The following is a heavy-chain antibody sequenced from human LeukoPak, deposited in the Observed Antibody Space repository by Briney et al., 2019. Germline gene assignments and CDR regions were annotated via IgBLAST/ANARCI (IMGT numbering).Heavy chain of an antibody. CDR3: ARDQGVGYSSGWYSHYYYMDV. V-gene: IGHV6-1*01. CDR2: TYYRAKWYN. J-gene: IGHJ6*03. D-gene: IGHD6-19*01. Sequence: SQTLSLTCAISGDSVSSNSAAWNWIRQSPSRVLEWVGRTYYRAKWYNDYAVSVKSRITINPDTSKNQFSLQLNSVTPEDTAVYYCARDQGVGYSSGWYSHYYYMDVWGKGTTVTVSS. CDR1: GDSVSSNSAA.